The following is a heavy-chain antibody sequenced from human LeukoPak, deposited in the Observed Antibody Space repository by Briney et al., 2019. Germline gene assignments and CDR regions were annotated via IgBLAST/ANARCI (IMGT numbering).Heavy chain of an antibody. CDR2: IIPIFGTA. CDR1: GYTFTSYG. CDR3: ARSLKYYYGSGSYSPFDY. V-gene: IGHV1-69*05. D-gene: IGHD3-10*01. J-gene: IGHJ4*02. Sequence: ASVKVSCKASGYTFTSYGISWVRQAPGQGLEWVGGIIPIFGTANYAQKFQGRVTITTDESTSTAYMELSSLRSEDTAVYYCARSLKYYYGSGSYSPFDYWGQGTLVTVSS.